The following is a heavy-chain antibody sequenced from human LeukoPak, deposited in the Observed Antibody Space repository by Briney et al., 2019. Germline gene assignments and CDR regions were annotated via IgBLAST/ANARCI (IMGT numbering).Heavy chain of an antibody. J-gene: IGHJ4*02. V-gene: IGHV3-49*04. CDR2: IRGKVYGGTT. CDR3: TRAVPHTDY. Sequence: PGGSLRLSCIASGFTFGDFTLGWVRQAPGKGLEWLGFIRGKVYGGTTEYAASVKGRFTFSRDDSKSIAYLQMNSLKTEDTAVYYCTRAVPHTDYWGQGTVVTVSS. D-gene: IGHD6-19*01. CDR1: GFTFGDFT.